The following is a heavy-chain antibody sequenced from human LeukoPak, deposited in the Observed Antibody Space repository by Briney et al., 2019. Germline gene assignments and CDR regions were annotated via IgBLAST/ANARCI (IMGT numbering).Heavy chain of an antibody. CDR2: ISGSGATT. D-gene: IGHD2-15*01. V-gene: IGHV3-23*01. Sequence: GGSLRLSCAASEVIFREDAMTWGCEAPGKGLEWVSSISGSGATTYYADSVKGRFTISRDNSKNTLFLQFNSLRAEDRALYYCAKHNATVAAKGPFDYWGQGTLVTVSS. J-gene: IGHJ4*02. CDR3: AKHNATVAAKGPFDY. CDR1: EVIFREDA.